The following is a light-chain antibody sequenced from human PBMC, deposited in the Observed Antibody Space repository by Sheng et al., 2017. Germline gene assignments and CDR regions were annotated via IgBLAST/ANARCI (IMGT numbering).Light chain of an antibody. V-gene: IGLV6-57*01. CDR3: QSYDSSNRGV. J-gene: IGLJ3*02. Sequence: NFMLTQPHSVSESPGKTVTISCTRSSGSIANNYVQWYQHRPGSSPTTLIFENNQRTLLGSRARFSGSIDSSSNSASLTISGLMTEDEADYYCQSYDSSNRGVFGGGTKVAVL. CDR1: SGSIANNY. CDR2: ENN.